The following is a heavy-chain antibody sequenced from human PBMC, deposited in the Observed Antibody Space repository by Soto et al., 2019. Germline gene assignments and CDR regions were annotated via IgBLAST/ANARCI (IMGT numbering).Heavy chain of an antibody. CDR3: AREVLYPDFYFRGMDV. V-gene: IGHV1-18*04. D-gene: IGHD1-1*01. Sequence: ASVKVSCKASGYTFTSYGISWVRQAPGQGLEWMGWISAKKGNTKYAQKFQGRVTMTTDTSTSTAYMELRSLRSDDTAVYYCAREVLYPDFYFRGMDVWGQGTTVTVSS. J-gene: IGHJ6*02. CDR1: GYTFTSYG. CDR2: ISAKKGNT.